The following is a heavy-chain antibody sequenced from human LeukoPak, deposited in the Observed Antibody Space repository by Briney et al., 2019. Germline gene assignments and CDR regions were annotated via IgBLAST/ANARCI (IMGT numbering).Heavy chain of an antibody. Sequence: SGPTLVKPTQTLTLTCTFSGFSLNTTGVAVGWIRQPPGKALEWLALIYWDEDKHYSPSLKSRLTITKDTSKNQVVLTVSNMDPVDTATYYCAHRPNDYDSGGYPKYYFDYWGQGTLVTVSS. D-gene: IGHD3-22*01. CDR3: AHRPNDYDSGGYPKYYFDY. CDR1: GFSLNTTGVA. V-gene: IGHV2-5*02. J-gene: IGHJ4*02. CDR2: IYWDEDK.